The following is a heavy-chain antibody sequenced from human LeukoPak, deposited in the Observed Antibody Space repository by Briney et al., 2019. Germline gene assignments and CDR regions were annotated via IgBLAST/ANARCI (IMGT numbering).Heavy chain of an antibody. CDR2: ISSSSSYI. Sequence: GGSLRLSCAASGFTFSSYSMNWVRQAPGKGLEWVSSISSSSSYIYYADSVKGRFTISRDNAKNSLYLEMNSLRAEDTAVYYCAKGNWYYYDSSGYYYDPPEYFQHWGQGTLVTVSS. V-gene: IGHV3-21*01. J-gene: IGHJ1*01. D-gene: IGHD3-22*01. CDR3: AKGNWYYYDSSGYYYDPPEYFQH. CDR1: GFTFSSYS.